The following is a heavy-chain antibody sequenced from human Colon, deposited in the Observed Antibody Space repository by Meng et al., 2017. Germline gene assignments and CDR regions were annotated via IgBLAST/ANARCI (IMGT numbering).Heavy chain of an antibody. Sequence: GESLKISCAASGFNIRSSWMSWVRQAPGKGLEFVANLNADGTEKNYSDSINGRFTISRDNSKNSLYLQMNSLRVEDTALYYCTRDPSFGAFDIWGQGTMVTVSS. V-gene: IGHV3-7*01. CDR1: GFNIRSSW. J-gene: IGHJ3*02. D-gene: IGHD3-10*01. CDR2: LNADGTEK. CDR3: TRDPSFGAFDI.